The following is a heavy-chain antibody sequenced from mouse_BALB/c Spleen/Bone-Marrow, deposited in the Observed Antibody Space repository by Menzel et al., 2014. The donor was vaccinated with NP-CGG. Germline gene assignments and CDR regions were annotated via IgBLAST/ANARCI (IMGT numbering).Heavy chain of an antibody. J-gene: IGHJ2*01. D-gene: IGHD2-4*01. CDR1: VYTFTDYT. CDR2: LSTYSGNA. CDR3: ARGAAVYYDYDVNYFDY. Sequence: VQLQQSGTALVRPGDSEKNYCKGYVYTFTDYTMHWVKQSHAKNLEWSGNLSTYSGNAIYNQRVEGKATVTVDKYSSTAYMALARLTSEDSAIYFCARGAAVYYDYDVNYFDYWGQGTTLTVSS. V-gene: IGHV1S137*01.